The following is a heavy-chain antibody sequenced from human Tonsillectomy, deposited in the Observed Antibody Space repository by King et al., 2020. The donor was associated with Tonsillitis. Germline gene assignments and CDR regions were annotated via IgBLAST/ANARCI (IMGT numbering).Heavy chain of an antibody. CDR2: ISGYNVNT. D-gene: IGHD3-3*01. CDR1: GYTFTSYG. Sequence: QLVQSGAEVKKPGASVKVSCKASGYTFTSYGISWVRQAPGQRLEWMGWISGYNVNTNYAEKLQGRVTMTTDTSTSTAYMELRSLRSDDTAVYYCARDQFYDFWSGAYNWFDPWGQGTLVTVSS. V-gene: IGHV1-18*04. J-gene: IGHJ5*02. CDR3: ARDQFYDFWSGAYNWFDP.